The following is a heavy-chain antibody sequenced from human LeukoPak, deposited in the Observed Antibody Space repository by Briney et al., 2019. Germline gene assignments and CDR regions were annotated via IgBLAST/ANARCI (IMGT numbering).Heavy chain of an antibody. CDR2: IYSGGST. CDR1: GFIASSNY. CDR3: ATGGRSGVALEQ. Sequence: GSLRLSCVVSGFIASSNYMSWVRQAPGKGLEWISLIYSGGSTYYTDSVMGRFTISRDSSKTTLFLQMNSLRAEDTAVYYCATGGRSGVALEQWGQGTLVTVSS. D-gene: IGHD3-3*01. V-gene: IGHV3-53*01. J-gene: IGHJ4*02.